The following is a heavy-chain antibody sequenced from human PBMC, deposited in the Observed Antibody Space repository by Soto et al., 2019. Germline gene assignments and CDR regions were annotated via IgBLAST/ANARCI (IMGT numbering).Heavy chain of an antibody. V-gene: IGHV1-69*13. CDR3: ARNGLDPFDY. CDR1: GGTFSSYA. CDR2: IIPIFGTA. Sequence: GASVKVSFKASGGTFSSYAISWVRQAPGQGLEWMGGIIPIFGTANYAQKFQGRVTITADESTSTAYMELSSLRSEDTAVYYCARNGLDPFDYWGQGTLVTVSS. J-gene: IGHJ4*02.